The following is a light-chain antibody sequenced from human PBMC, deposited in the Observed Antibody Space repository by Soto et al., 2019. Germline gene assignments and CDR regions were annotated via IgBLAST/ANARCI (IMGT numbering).Light chain of an antibody. V-gene: IGKV1-39*01. Sequence: EIQMPQSPSSLSASVGDRVTIPCRASQSISSYLNWYQQKPGKAPKLLIYGASGLQSGVPPRFSGIGSGTDFTLTISSLQPEDFATYYCQQSYNTPHTFGQGSRLAIK. CDR2: GAS. J-gene: IGKJ5*01. CDR1: QSISSY. CDR3: QQSYNTPHT.